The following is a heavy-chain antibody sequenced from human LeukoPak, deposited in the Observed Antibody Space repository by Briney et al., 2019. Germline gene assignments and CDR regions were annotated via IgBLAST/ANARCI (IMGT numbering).Heavy chain of an antibody. V-gene: IGHV3-48*02. D-gene: IGHD1-26*01. CDR2: ISSTSSTI. Sequence: SGGSLRLSCAASGFTFRSYSMHWVRQAPGKGLEWVSYISSTSSTIYYADSVKGRFTISRDNAKNSLYLQMNSLRDEDTAVYYCAKETWELLDGGVIYFDYWGQGTLVTVSS. J-gene: IGHJ4*02. CDR3: AKETWELLDGGVIYFDY. CDR1: GFTFRSYS.